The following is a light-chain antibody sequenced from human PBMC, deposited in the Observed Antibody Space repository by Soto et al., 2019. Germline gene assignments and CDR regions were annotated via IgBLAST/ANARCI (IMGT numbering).Light chain of an antibody. Sequence: DIQMTQSPSSLSASVGDRVTITCQASQDINNYLNWYQQKPGKAPKLLIYDASSLESGVPSRFSGSGSRTEFTLTISSLQPDDFATYYCQQYNSYWTSGQGTKVDIK. J-gene: IGKJ1*01. V-gene: IGKV1-5*01. CDR2: DAS. CDR1: QDINNY. CDR3: QQYNSYWT.